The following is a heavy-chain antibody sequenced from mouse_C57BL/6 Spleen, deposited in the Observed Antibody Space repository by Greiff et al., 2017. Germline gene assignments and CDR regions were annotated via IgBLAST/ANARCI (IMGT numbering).Heavy chain of an antibody. D-gene: IGHD2-3*01. V-gene: IGHV1-69*01. CDR3: ARLDDRY. CDR1: GYTFTSYW. J-gene: IGHJ3*01. CDR2: IDPSVSYT. Sequence: QVQLQQPGAELVMPGASVKMSCKASGYTFTSYWMHWVKQRPGQGLEWLGEIDPSVSYTSSNQKFKGKSTLPVDKSSSTTYMQLSSQTSEGSAVYCCARLDDRYWGQGTLVTVSA.